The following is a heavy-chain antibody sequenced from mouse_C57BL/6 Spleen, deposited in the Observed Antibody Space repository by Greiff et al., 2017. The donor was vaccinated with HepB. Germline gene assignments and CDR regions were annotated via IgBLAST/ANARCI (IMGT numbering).Heavy chain of an antibody. CDR2: IYPGDGDT. CDR3: ARSRDGYCFDY. J-gene: IGHJ2*01. V-gene: IGHV1-82*01. Sequence: QVQLQQSGPELVKPGASVKISCKASGYAFSSSWMNWVKQRPGKGLEWIGRIYPGDGDTNYNGKFKGKATLTADKSSSTAYMQLSSLTSEDSAVYFCARSRDGYCFDYWGQGTTLTVSS. CDR1: GYAFSSSW. D-gene: IGHD2-3*01.